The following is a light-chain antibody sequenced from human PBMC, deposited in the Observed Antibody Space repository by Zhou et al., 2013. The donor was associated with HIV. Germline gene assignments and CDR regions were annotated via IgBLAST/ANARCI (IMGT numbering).Light chain of an antibody. V-gene: IGKV1-39*01. CDR1: QSIFNF. J-gene: IGKJ4*01. CDR3: QQSYNTPLT. CDR2: GSY. Sequence: DIQMTQSPSSLSASVGDRVNFTCRASQSIFNFLNWYQQKPGKAPKLLIYGSYNLQNGVPFRFSGSGSGTDFTLSISGLLPEDFATYYCQQSYNTPLTFGGGTKVEIK.